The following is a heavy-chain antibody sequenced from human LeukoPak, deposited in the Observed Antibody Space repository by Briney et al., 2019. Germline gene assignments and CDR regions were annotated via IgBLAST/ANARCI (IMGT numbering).Heavy chain of an antibody. CDR3: GRSHSDGNWFDP. Sequence: ASVKVSCKASGYTFINYGISWVRQAPGQGLEWMGWINGYNDNTNYAQNFQGRVTMTTDTSTNTAYMELRSLRSDDTAVYYCGRSHSDGNWFDPWGQGTLVTVSS. V-gene: IGHV1-18*01. CDR2: INGYNDNT. CDR1: GYTFINYG. J-gene: IGHJ5*02. D-gene: IGHD5-24*01.